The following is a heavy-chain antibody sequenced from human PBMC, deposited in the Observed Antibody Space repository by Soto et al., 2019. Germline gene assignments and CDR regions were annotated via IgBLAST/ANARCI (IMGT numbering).Heavy chain of an antibody. CDR3: ARDSPTYSSGYYWYFDY. CDR2: IIPIFGTA. J-gene: IGHJ4*02. D-gene: IGHD3-22*01. CDR1: GGTFSSYA. V-gene: IGHV1-69*13. Sequence: SVKVSCKASGGTFSSYAISWVRQAPGQGLEWMGGIIPIFGTANYAQKFQGRVTITADESTSTAYMEPSSLRSEDTAVYYCARDSPTYSSGYYWYFDYWGQGTLVTVSS.